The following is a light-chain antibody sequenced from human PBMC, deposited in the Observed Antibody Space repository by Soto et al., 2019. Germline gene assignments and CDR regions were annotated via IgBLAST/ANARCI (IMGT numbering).Light chain of an antibody. Sequence: QSALTQPASVSGSPGQSITISCTGTSSDVGGYNYVSWYQQHPGKAPKLMIYEVSNRPSGVSNRSSGSKSGNTASLTISGLQAEDEADYYCSSYTNSNTRVFGTGTKVTVL. CDR2: EVS. CDR1: SSDVGGYNY. V-gene: IGLV2-14*01. CDR3: SSYTNSNTRV. J-gene: IGLJ1*01.